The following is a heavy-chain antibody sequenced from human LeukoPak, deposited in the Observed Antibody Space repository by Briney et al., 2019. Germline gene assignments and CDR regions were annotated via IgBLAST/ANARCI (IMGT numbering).Heavy chain of an antibody. CDR3: ARSDGYGLVGI. CDR2: IYSSGST. D-gene: IGHD3-10*01. V-gene: IGHV4-39*07. J-gene: IGHJ3*02. Sequence: SETLSLTCSVSGVSISSGSNYWGWIRQPPGKTLEWIGSIYSSGSTYYNPSLKSRVIILIDTTKNHFSLNLSSVAAADTAVYYCARSDGYGLVGIWGQGTMVTVSS. CDR1: GVSISSGSNY.